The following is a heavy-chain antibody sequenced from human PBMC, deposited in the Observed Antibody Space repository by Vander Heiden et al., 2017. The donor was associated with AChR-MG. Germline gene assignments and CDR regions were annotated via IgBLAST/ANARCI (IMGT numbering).Heavy chain of an antibody. CDR2: ISAYNGNT. D-gene: IGHD3-16*02. CDR3: ASYSGWGSYRYLFY. J-gene: IGHJ4*02. CDR1: GYTFPRYG. Sequence: QVQLVQSGAEVKKPGASVKVSCKASGYTFPRYGISWVRQAPGQGLEWMGWISAYNGNTDYAQKLQGRVTMTTDTSTSTAYMELRSLRSDDTAVYYCASYSGWGSYRYLFYWGQGTLVTVSS. V-gene: IGHV1-18*01.